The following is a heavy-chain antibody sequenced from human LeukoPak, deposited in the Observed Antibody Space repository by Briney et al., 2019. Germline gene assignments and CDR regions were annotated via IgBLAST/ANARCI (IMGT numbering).Heavy chain of an antibody. CDR3: ARGGLCGGDCYFGFDY. V-gene: IGHV3-7*01. CDR2: IKQDGSEK. CDR1: GFTFSSYW. D-gene: IGHD2-21*01. J-gene: IGHJ4*02. Sequence: PGGSLRLSCAASGFTFSSYWMSWVRQAPGKGLEWVANIKQDGSEKYYVDSVKGRFTISRDNAKNSLYLQMNSLRDEDTAVYYCARGGLCGGDCYFGFDYWGQGTLVTVSS.